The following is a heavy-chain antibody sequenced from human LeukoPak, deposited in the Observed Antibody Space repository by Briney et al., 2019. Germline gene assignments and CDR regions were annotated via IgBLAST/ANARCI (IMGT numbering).Heavy chain of an antibody. CDR2: IYYSGST. J-gene: IGHJ5*02. D-gene: IGHD3-10*01. V-gene: IGHV4-39*01. Sequence: SETLSLTCTASGGSISSSSYYWGWIRQPPGKGLEWIGSIYYSGSTYYNPSLKSRVTISVDTSKNQFSLKLSSVTAADTAVYYCARPRKFRRNFGFRGFDPWGQGTLVTVSS. CDR3: ARPRKFRRNFGFRGFDP. CDR1: GGSISSSSYY.